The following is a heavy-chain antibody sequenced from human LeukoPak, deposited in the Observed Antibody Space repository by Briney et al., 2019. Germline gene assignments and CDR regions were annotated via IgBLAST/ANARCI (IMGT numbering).Heavy chain of an antibody. CDR3: ATSTGDRAAFDI. J-gene: IGHJ3*02. CDR2: IYYSGST. V-gene: IGHV4-59*01. Sequence: SETLSLTCTVSGGSISSYYWSWIRQPPGKGLKWIGYIYYSGSTNYNPSLKSRVTISVDTSKNQFSLKLSSVTAADTAVYYCATSTGDRAAFDIWGQGTMVTVSS. CDR1: GGSISSYY. D-gene: IGHD7-27*01.